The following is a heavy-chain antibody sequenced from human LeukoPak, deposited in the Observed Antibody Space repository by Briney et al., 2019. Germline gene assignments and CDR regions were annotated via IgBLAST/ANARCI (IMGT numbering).Heavy chain of an antibody. CDR2: ISSSSTNI. Sequence: PGGSLRLSCVASGSIFSGYEGNWVRQAPGKGLDWVSYISSSSTNIYYADSVKGRFTISRDNAKDSLYLQMNSLRDEDTAVYYCVRGRANRFEYWGQGSLVTVSS. J-gene: IGHJ4*02. D-gene: IGHD1-14*01. CDR3: VRGRANRFEY. CDR1: GSIFSGYE. V-gene: IGHV3-48*02.